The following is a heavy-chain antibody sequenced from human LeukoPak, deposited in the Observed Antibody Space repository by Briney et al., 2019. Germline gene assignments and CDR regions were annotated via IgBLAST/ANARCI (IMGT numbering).Heavy chain of an antibody. CDR3: AKDPLGYCSGGSCYNSWFDP. V-gene: IGHV3-30*18. D-gene: IGHD2-15*01. CDR2: ISYDGSNK. J-gene: IGHJ5*02. CDR1: GFTFSSYG. Sequence: GGSLRPSCAASGFTFSSYGMHWVRQAPGKGLEWVAVISYDGSNKYYADSVKGRFTISRDNSKNTLYLQMNSLRAEDTAVYYCAKDPLGYCSGGSCYNSWFDPWGQGTLVTVSS.